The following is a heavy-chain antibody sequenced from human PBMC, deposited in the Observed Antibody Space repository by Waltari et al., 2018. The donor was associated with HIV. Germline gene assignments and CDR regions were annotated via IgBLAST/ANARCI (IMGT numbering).Heavy chain of an antibody. CDR1: GGSISSGSYY. V-gene: IGHV4-61*02. D-gene: IGHD2-2*01. Sequence: QVQLQESGPGLVKPSQTLSLPCTVSGGSISSGSYYWRWIRQPAGKGLEWIGRIYTSGSTNYNPSLKSRVTISVDTSKNQFSLKLSSVTAADTAVYYCARGVPAATDWFDPWGQGTLVTVSS. CDR3: ARGVPAATDWFDP. J-gene: IGHJ5*02. CDR2: IYTSGST.